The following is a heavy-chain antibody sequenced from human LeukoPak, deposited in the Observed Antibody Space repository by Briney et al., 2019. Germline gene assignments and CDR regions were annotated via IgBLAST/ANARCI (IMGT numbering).Heavy chain of an antibody. J-gene: IGHJ4*02. CDR3: ARDQVVGATAGTFDN. D-gene: IGHD1-26*01. V-gene: IGHV1-18*01. CDR1: GYTFTSFG. CDR2: ISAYNGHR. Sequence: ASVKVSCKASGYTFTSFGFSWVRQAPGQGREGMGWISAYNGHRNYAQNLQGRVTLTTDTSTSTLYMELTSLRSDDTAVYYCARDQVVGATAGTFDNWGQGTLVTVSS.